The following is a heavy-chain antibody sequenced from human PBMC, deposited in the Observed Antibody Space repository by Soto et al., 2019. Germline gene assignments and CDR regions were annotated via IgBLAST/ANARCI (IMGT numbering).Heavy chain of an antibody. CDR1: GFTFSSYA. CDR2: ISYDGSNK. V-gene: IGHV3-30-3*01. D-gene: IGHD2-2*02. CDR3: AREIVVVPAAIGSYYYYYGMDV. J-gene: IGHJ6*02. Sequence: SLSCAASGFTFSSYAMHWVRQTPGTGLEWVAVISYDGSNKYYADSVKGRFTISRDNSKNTLYLQMNSLRAEDTAVYYCAREIVVVPAAIGSYYYYYGMDVWGQGTTVTVSS.